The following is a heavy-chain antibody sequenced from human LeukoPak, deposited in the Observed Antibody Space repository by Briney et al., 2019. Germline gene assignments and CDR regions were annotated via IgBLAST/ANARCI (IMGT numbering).Heavy chain of an antibody. D-gene: IGHD1-26*01. CDR3: AKHLDGGSHSGYYFDY. J-gene: IGHJ4*02. CDR2: ISWNSGSI. V-gene: IGHV3-9*01. Sequence: GRSLRLSCAASGFTFDDYAMHWVRQAPGKGLEWVSGISWNSGSIGYADSVKGRFTISRDNAKNSPYLQMNSLRAEDTALYYCAKHLDGGSHSGYYFDYWGQGTLVTVSS. CDR1: GFTFDDYA.